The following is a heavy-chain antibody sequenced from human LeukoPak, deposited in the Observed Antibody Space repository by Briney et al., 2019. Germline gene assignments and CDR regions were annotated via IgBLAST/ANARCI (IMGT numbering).Heavy chain of an antibody. CDR2: IIPIFGTT. CDR1: GATFTSYA. J-gene: IGHJ5*02. D-gene: IGHD3-10*01. CDR3: AREGSVMVRGVFDP. V-gene: IGHV1-69*06. Sequence: GSSVNLCCNASGATFTSYAFSWVRHAPGQGLGWRGGIIPIFGTTNYAQKFQGRVTITADKFTSTAYIELSSLRSEDTAVYYCAREGSVMVRGVFDPWGQGTLVTVSS.